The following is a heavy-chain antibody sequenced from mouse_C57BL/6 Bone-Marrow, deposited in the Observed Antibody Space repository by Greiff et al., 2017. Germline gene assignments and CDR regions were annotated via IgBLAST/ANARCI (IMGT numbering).Heavy chain of an antibody. V-gene: IGHV1-72*01. D-gene: IGHD1-1*01. J-gene: IGHJ4*01. CDR3: ARGGYYGSSSYYAMDY. CDR2: FDPNSGGT. CDR1: GYTFTSYW. Sequence: VQLQQSGAELVKPGASVKLSCKASGYTFTSYWMHWVKQRPGRGLEWIGRFDPNSGGTKYNEKFKSKATLTVDKPSSTAYMQLSSLTSEDSAVYYCARGGYYGSSSYYAMDYWGQGTSVTVSS.